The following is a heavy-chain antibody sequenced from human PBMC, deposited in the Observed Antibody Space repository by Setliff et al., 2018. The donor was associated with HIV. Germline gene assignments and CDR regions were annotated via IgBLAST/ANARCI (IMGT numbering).Heavy chain of an antibody. J-gene: IGHJ4*02. D-gene: IGHD1-26*01. Sequence: ASETLSLTCAVYGGSFSAFSWNWVRQPPGKGLEWIGEINQSGTTYYNPSLKSRLTISVDSSKNQFSLRLHSVTAADTAVYYCTRGVRAYRPFDYWGQGTLVTVSS. CDR3: TRGVRAYRPFDY. CDR2: INQSGTT. CDR1: GGSFSAFS. V-gene: IGHV4-34*01.